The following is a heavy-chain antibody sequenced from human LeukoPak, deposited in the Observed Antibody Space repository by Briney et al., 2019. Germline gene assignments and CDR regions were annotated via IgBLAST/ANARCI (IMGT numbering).Heavy chain of an antibody. D-gene: IGHD2-2*01. J-gene: IGHJ4*02. CDR2: IWYDGSNK. Sequence: GGSLRLSCAASGFTFSSYGTHWVRQAPGKGLEWVAVIWYDGSNKYYADSVKGRFTISRDNSKNTLYLQMNSLRAEDTAVYYCARYVSSTSCYDYWGQGTLVTVSS. CDR3: ARYVSSTSCYDY. CDR1: GFTFSSYG. V-gene: IGHV3-33*01.